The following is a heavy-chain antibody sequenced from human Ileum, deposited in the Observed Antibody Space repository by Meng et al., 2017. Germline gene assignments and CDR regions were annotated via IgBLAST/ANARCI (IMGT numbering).Heavy chain of an antibody. J-gene: IGHJ4*02. CDR2: AGT. V-gene: IGHV4-61*08. CDR3: ARDHWGSLDY. D-gene: IGHD7-27*01. Sequence: QVQLQESGPGLGRPSETLSLICTVSGGSVSTSDYQWGWIRQPPGKGLEWIGYAGTNYNPSLKSRVTISVDTSKRQFSLKLTSVTAADTAVYYCARDHWGSLDYWGQGSLVTVSS. CDR1: GGSVSTSDYQ.